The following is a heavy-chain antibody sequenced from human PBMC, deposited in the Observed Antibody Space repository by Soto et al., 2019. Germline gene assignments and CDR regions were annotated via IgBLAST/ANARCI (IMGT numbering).Heavy chain of an antibody. CDR1: GGTFSSYG. D-gene: IGHD6-13*01. J-gene: IGHJ5*02. Sequence: QMLLVQSGAEVKKPGSSVKVSCKASGGTFSSYGLSWVRQTPGRGLEWMGGIIPLFGTTNYAQKFRGRVTVTADESTSTVYMELRSLSFEETAVSYCARSHGSSWYNWFDPWGQGTLVTVSS. V-gene: IGHV1-69*01. CDR3: ARSHGSSWYNWFDP. CDR2: IIPLFGTT.